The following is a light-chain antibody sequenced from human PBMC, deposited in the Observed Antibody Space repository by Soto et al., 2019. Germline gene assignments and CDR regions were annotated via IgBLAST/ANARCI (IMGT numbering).Light chain of an antibody. CDR2: GAS. CDR3: QQYGSSPRT. J-gene: IGKJ1*01. V-gene: IGKV3-20*01. CDR1: QSVTSSY. Sequence: EIVLTQSPGTLSLSPGEGATLSCRASQSVTSSYLAWYQQKPGQAPRLLIYGASSRAIDIPHRFSGSGSGTDFTLTINRLEPEDFAVYYCQQYGSSPRTFGQGTKVAIK.